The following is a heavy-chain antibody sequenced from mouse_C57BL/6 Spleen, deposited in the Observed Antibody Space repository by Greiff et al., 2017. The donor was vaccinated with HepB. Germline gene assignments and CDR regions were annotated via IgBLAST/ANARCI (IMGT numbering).Heavy chain of an antibody. J-gene: IGHJ1*03. Sequence: EVQLQQSGPELVKPGASVKISCKASGYTFTDYYMNWVKQRHGKSLEWIGDINPNNGGTSYNQKFKGKATLTVDKSSSTAYMELRSLTSEDSAVYYCASYCSIYWYFDVWGTGTTVTVSS. CDR3: ASYCSIYWYFDV. V-gene: IGHV1-26*01. D-gene: IGHD2-12*01. CDR1: GYTFTDYY. CDR2: INPNNGGT.